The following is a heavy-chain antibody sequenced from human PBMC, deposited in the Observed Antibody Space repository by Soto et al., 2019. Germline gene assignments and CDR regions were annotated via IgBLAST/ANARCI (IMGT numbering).Heavy chain of an antibody. D-gene: IGHD3-3*01. CDR3: ATFQPADDDFLSGYLALPD. J-gene: IGHJ4*02. CDR1: GYTLTELS. CDR2: FDPEDGET. V-gene: IGHV1-24*01. Sequence: ASVKVSCKVSGYTLTELSMHWVRQAPGKGLEWMGGFDPEDGETIYAQKFQGRVTMTEDTSTDTAYMELSSLRSEDTAVYYCATFQPADDDFLSGYLALPDWGQGTLGTVAS.